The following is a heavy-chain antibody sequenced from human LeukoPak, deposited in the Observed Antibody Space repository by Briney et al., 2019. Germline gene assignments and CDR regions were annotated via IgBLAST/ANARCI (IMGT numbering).Heavy chain of an antibody. CDR3: AKDSVTGDSEYFQH. CDR2: IRYDGSNK. Sequence: GGSLRLSCAASGFTFSSYGMRWVRQAPGKGLEWVAFIRYDGSNKYYADSVKGRFTISRDNSKNTLYLQMNSLRAEDTAVYYCAKDSVTGDSEYFQHWGQGTLVTVSS. CDR1: GFTFSSYG. D-gene: IGHD2-21*02. V-gene: IGHV3-30*02. J-gene: IGHJ1*01.